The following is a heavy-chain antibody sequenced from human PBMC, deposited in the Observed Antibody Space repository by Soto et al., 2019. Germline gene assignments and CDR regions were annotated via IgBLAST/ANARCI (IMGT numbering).Heavy chain of an antibody. CDR1: GCSIKGRGYY. V-gene: IGHV4-31*03. Sequence: QVQLQESGPGLVKPSETLSLTCTVSGCSIKGRGYYWSWIRQHPGKGLEWIGYIYYSGSTYYNPSLKSRVVISVDTSKNQFSLNVSSVTAADTAVYYCARVGEIIGDYWGQGTLVTVSS. CDR3: ARVGEIIGDY. CDR2: IYYSGST. D-gene: IGHD3-10*01. J-gene: IGHJ4*02.